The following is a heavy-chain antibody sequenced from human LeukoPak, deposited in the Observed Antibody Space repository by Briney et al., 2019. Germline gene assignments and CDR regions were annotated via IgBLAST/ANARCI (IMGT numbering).Heavy chain of an antibody. J-gene: IGHJ4*02. D-gene: IGHD3-22*01. CDR3: ARHLDHYDSSGYWSRTVGYFDY. V-gene: IGHV3-30*04. CDR1: GFTFSSYS. CDR2: ISYDGSNK. Sequence: GGSLRLSCAASGFTFSSYSMHWVRQAPGKGLEWVAVISYDGSNKYYADSVKGRFTISRDNSKNTLYLQMNSLRAEDTAVYYCARHLDHYDSSGYWSRTVGYFDYWGQGTLVTVSS.